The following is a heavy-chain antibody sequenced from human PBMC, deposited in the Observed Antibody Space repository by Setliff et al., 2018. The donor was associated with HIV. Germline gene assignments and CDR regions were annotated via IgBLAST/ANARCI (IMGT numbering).Heavy chain of an antibody. CDR1: GYTFTGYY. CDR2: INPNSGGT. Sequence: ASVKVSCKASGYTFTGYYMHWVRQAPGQGLEWMGWINPNSGGTTYAQKFQGRVTMTRDTSISTAYMELRSLRSDDTAVYYCARGYCSSTSCYGIYYFDNWGQGTPVTVSS. CDR3: ARGYCSSTSCYGIYYFDN. V-gene: IGHV1-2*02. J-gene: IGHJ4*02. D-gene: IGHD2-2*01.